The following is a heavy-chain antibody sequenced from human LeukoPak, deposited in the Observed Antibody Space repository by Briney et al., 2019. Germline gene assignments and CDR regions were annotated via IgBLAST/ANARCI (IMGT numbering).Heavy chain of an antibody. J-gene: IGHJ4*02. Sequence: SETLSLTCTVSGGSISSGDYYWSWIRQPPGKGLEWIGYIYYSGSTYYNPSLKSRVTISVDTSKNQFSLKLSSVTAADTAVYYCARGTPMVRGDGWPQDYWGQGTLVTVSS. CDR2: IYYSGST. CDR1: GGSISSGDYY. V-gene: IGHV4-30-4*01. CDR3: ARGTPMVRGDGWPQDY. D-gene: IGHD3-10*01.